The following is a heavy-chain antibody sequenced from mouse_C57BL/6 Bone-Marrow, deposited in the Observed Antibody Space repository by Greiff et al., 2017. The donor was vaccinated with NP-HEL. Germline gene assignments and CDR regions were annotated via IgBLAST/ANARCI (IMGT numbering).Heavy chain of an antibody. CDR2: IYPGDGDT. J-gene: IGHJ4*01. V-gene: IGHV1-82*01. Sequence: VPLQPSGPSLVQPGASVPISCKASGYAFSSSWMNWVKQRPGKGLEWIGRIYPGDGDTNYNGKFKGKATLTADKSSSTAYMQLSSQTSEDSAVYFCARGGDYWGQGTSVTVSS. CDR1: GYAFSSSW. CDR3: ARGGDY.